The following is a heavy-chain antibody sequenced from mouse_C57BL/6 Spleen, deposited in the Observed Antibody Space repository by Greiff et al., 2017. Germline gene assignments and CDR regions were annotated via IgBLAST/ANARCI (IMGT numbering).Heavy chain of an antibody. CDR2: IYPGSGST. CDR3: ATYYSNYDYYLDY. J-gene: IGHJ2*01. V-gene: IGHV1-55*01. CDR1: GYTFTSYW. Sequence: QVQLQQSGAELVKPGASVKMSCKASGYTFTSYWITWVKQRPGQGLEWIGDIYPGSGSTNYNEKFKSKATLTVDTSSSTAYMQLSSLTSEDSAVYYCATYYSNYDYYLDYWGQGTTLTVSS. D-gene: IGHD2-5*01.